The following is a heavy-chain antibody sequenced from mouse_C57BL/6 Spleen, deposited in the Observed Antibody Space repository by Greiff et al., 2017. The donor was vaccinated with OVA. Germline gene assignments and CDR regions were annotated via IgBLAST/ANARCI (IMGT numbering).Heavy chain of an antibody. D-gene: IGHD1-1*01. J-gene: IGHJ4*01. CDR2: INPYNGGT. CDR1: GYTFTDYY. CDR3: ARRAFTTVVATGAMDY. V-gene: IGHV1-19*01. Sequence: EVMLVESGPVLVKPGASVKMSCKASGYTFTDYYMNWVKQSHGKSLEWIGVINPYNGGTSYNQKFKGKATLTVDKSSSTAYMELNSLTSEDSAVYYCARRAFTTVVATGAMDYWGQGTSVTVSS.